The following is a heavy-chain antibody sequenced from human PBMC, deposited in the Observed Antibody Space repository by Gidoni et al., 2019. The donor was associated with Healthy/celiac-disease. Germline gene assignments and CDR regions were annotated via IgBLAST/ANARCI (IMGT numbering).Heavy chain of an antibody. Sequence: QVQLVESGGGVVQPGRSLRLSCAAAGFTFSSYGMHWVRQAPGKGLELVAVISYDGSNQYYADSVKGRFTISRDNSKNTLYLQMNSLRAEDTAVYSCAKDGMVKAAFDYWGQGTLVTVSS. CDR3: AKDGMVKAAFDY. J-gene: IGHJ4*02. CDR2: ISYDGSNQ. CDR1: GFTFSSYG. D-gene: IGHD5-18*01. V-gene: IGHV3-30*18.